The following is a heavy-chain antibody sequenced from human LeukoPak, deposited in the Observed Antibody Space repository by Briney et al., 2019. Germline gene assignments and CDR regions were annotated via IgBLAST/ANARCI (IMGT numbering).Heavy chain of an antibody. V-gene: IGHV4-59*05. D-gene: IGHD3-10*01. CDR1: GGSINTYY. Sequence: SETLSLTCTVSGGSINTYYWSWIRQPPGKGLEWIGSIFRTGSTYYTASLKSRVSISVDTSKNHFVLNLTSVTAADTAVYFCARRVGFYGSGSLNYFDPWGQGILVSVSS. J-gene: IGHJ5*01. CDR2: IFRTGST. CDR3: ARRVGFYGSGSLNYFDP.